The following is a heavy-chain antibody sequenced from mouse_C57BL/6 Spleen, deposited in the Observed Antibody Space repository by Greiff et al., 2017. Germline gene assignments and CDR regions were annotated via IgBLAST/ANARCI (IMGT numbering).Heavy chain of an antibody. Sequence: ESGPGLVKPSQSLSLTCSVTGYSITSGYYWNWIRQFPGNKLEWMGYISYDGSNNYNPSLKNRISITRDTSKNQFFLKLNSVTTEDTATYYCARKRGYGGDYWGQGTSVTVSS. CDR2: ISYDGSN. J-gene: IGHJ4*01. CDR3: ARKRGYGGDY. V-gene: IGHV3-6*01. D-gene: IGHD2-2*01. CDR1: GYSITSGYY.